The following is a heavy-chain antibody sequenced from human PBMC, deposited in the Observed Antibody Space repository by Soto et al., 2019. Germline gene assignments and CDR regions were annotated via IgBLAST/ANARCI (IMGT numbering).Heavy chain of an antibody. J-gene: IGHJ5*02. CDR1: GFTFDDYA. CDR2: IRTQAYGGTT. V-gene: IGHV3-49*03. Sequence: PGGSLRLSCTASGFTFDDYAMIWFRQAPGKGLEWVGFIRTQAYGGTTENAASVKGRFTISRDDSKSIAYLQMNSLKTEDTAVYYCTRGPPYGSGSYYSPNWFAPWGRGTLVTVSS. CDR3: TRGPPYGSGSYYSPNWFAP. D-gene: IGHD3-10*01.